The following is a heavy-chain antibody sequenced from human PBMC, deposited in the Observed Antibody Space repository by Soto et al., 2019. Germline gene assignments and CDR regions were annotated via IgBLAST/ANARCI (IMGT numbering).Heavy chain of an antibody. V-gene: IGHV1-69*06. Sequence: QVQLVQSGAEVKKPGSSVKVSCKASGGTFSNYVVNWVRHAPGQGLEWMGRITPISGAANYAQKFQGRVTITADKSTSTSYMELSSLRSEDTAVYYCARDMTRTVVPYFDFWGQGTLVTVSS. J-gene: IGHJ4*02. D-gene: IGHD1-7*01. CDR2: ITPISGAA. CDR1: GGTFSNYV. CDR3: ARDMTRTVVPYFDF.